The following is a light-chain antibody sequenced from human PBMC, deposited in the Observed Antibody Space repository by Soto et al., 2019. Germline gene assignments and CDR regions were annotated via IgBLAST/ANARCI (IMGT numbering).Light chain of an antibody. CDR2: DAS. CDR3: QQYDILPIT. V-gene: IGKV1-33*01. J-gene: IGKJ5*01. Sequence: DIQMTQSPSSLFASVGDRVTITCQATQDINIYLNWYQQKPGKAPNLLIYDASNLEIGVPSRFSGSGSGTHFTFTISSLQPEDIGTYYCQQYDILPITFGRGTPLEIK. CDR1: QDINIY.